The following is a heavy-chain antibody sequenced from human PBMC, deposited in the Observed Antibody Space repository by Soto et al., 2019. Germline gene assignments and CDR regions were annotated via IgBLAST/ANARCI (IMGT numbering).Heavy chain of an antibody. Sequence: SETLSLTCAVSGGSISSSNWWSWVRQPPGKGLEWIGEIYHSGSTNYNPSLKSRVTISVDKSKNQFSLKLSSVTAADTAVYYCARKGSGSSSGYSLWGQGTLVTVSS. CDR1: GGSISSSNW. CDR3: ARKGSGSSSGYSL. CDR2: IYHSGST. J-gene: IGHJ4*02. D-gene: IGHD3-22*01. V-gene: IGHV4-4*02.